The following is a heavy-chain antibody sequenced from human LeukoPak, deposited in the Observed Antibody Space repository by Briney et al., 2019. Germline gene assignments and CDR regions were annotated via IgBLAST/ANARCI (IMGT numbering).Heavy chain of an antibody. D-gene: IGHD1-26*01. CDR1: GFTFSSYS. CDR3: AVGATIAFDI. Sequence: AGGSLRLSCAASGFTFSSYSINWVRQAPGKGLEWVSSISSSSSYIYYADSVKGRFTISRDNAKNSLYLQMNSLRAEDTAVYYCAVGATIAFDIWGQGTMVTVSS. CDR2: ISSSSSYI. J-gene: IGHJ3*02. V-gene: IGHV3-21*01.